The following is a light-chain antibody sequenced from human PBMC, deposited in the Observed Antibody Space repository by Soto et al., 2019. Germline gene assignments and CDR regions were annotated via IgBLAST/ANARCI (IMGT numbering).Light chain of an antibody. CDR2: DAS. Sequence: EIVLTQSPATLSLSPGEKATLSCRASQSISSSLAWYQQKPGQAPRLLIYDASPRATGFPARFSGSGSGKDFPLTIGSRESEDFGVYYCQQRSEWPRTFGQGTKVEI. CDR1: QSISSS. V-gene: IGKV3-11*01. CDR3: QQRSEWPRT. J-gene: IGKJ1*01.